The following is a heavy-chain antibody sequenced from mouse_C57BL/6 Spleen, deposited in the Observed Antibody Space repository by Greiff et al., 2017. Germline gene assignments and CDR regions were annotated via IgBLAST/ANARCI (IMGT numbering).Heavy chain of an antibody. CDR1: GYTFTDYY. D-gene: IGHD6-1*01. CDR3: ARGRSAFAY. V-gene: IGHV1-76*01. J-gene: IGHJ3*01. CDR2: IYPGSGNT. Sequence: VQLQQSGAELVRPGASVKLSCKASGYTFTDYYINWVKPRPGQGLAWIARIYPGSGNTYYNEKFKGKATLPAEKSSNTTDMQLRSLTSEDSAVYFSARGRSAFAYWGQGTLVTVSA.